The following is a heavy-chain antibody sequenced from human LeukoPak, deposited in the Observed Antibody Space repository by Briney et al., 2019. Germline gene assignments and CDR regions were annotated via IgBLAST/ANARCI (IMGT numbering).Heavy chain of an antibody. Sequence: GGSLRLSCAVSGFTFSRFAMSWVRQAPGKGLVWVSRIDTDGSSATYADSVKGRFTISRDNAKNTVYLQMNSLRVEDTGVYYCASALTTVTPHLHYWGQGTLVTVSS. CDR2: IDTDGSSA. V-gene: IGHV3-74*01. D-gene: IGHD4-17*01. CDR3: ASALTTVTPHLHY. J-gene: IGHJ4*02. CDR1: GFTFSRFA.